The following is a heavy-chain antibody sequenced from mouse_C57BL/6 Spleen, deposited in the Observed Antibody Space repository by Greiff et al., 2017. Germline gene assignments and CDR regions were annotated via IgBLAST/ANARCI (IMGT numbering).Heavy chain of an antibody. CDR2: IRNKANGYTT. V-gene: IGHV7-3*01. D-gene: IGHD2-4*01. CDR3: ARYEDYDWFAY. Sequence: EVQRVESGGGLVQPGGSLSLSCAASGFTFTDYYLSWVRQPPGKALEWLGFIRNKANGYTTGYSASVKGRFTISRENSQSSLYLQMNALRAEDSATYYCARYEDYDWFAYWGQGTLVTVSA. J-gene: IGHJ3*01. CDR1: GFTFTDYY.